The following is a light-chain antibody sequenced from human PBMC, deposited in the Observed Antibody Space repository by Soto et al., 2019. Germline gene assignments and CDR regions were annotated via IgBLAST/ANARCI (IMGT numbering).Light chain of an antibody. V-gene: IGLV2-14*01. CDR1: NSDIGTYNY. Sequence: QSALTQPASVSGSPGQSITISCTGSNSDIGTYNYVSWYQQHPGKAPKLIIYEVTNRPSEVSDRFSGSKSGNTASLTISGLHAEDEADYYCCSYGRSVVFGGGTKVTVL. CDR2: EVT. J-gene: IGLJ2*01. CDR3: CSYGRSVV.